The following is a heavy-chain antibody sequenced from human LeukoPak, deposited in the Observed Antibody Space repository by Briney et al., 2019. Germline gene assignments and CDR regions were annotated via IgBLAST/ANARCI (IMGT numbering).Heavy chain of an antibody. CDR2: IKQDGSEK. V-gene: IGHV3-7*01. D-gene: IGHD6-19*01. Sequence: QSGGSLRLSCAASTFIFSNYWMSWVRQAPGKGLEWVANIKQDGSEKYYVDSVKGRFTISRDNAKNSLYLQMNSLRAEDTAVYYCARDPSGWHYFDYWGQGTLVTVSS. J-gene: IGHJ4*02. CDR1: TFIFSNYW. CDR3: ARDPSGWHYFDY.